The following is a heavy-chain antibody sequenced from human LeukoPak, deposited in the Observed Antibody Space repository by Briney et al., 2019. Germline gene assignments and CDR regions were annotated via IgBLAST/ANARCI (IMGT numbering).Heavy chain of an antibody. CDR2: ISGSGGST. J-gene: IGHJ4*02. D-gene: IGHD3-22*01. CDR3: AKRGVVIRVILVGFHKEAYYFDS. V-gene: IGHV3-23*01. CDR1: GNTLSNYG. Sequence: GGSLRLSCAASGNTLSNYGMSWVRQAPGKGLEWVAGISGSGGSTNYADSVKGRFTISRDTPMNTLYLQMNSLRAEDTAVYFCAKRGVVIRVILVGFHKEAYYFDSWGQGALVTVSS.